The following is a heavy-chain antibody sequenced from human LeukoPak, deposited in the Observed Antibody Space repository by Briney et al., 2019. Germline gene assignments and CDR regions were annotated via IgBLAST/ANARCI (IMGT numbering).Heavy chain of an antibody. CDR3: ARGRNYYDSSGYGY. J-gene: IGHJ4*02. V-gene: IGHV4-59*01. CDR2: IYYSGST. CDR1: GGSISSYY. Sequence: PSETLSLTCTVSGGSISSYYWSWIRQPPGKGLEWIGYIYYSGSTNYNPSLKSRVAISVDTSKNQFSLRLSSVTAADTAVYYCARGRNYYDSSGYGYWGQGTLVTVSS. D-gene: IGHD3-22*01.